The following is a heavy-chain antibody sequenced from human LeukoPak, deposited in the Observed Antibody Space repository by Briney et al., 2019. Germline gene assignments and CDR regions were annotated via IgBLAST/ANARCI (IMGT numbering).Heavy chain of an antibody. V-gene: IGHV3-21*01. Sequence: GGSLRLSCAASGFTVNSNEMSWVRQAPGKGLDRGGNTYYADSVKGRFTISRDNAKNSLYLQMNSLRAEDTAVYYCARGRIEGFYWGQGTLVTVSS. J-gene: IGHJ4*02. CDR1: GFTVNSNE. D-gene: IGHD2-15*01. CDR2: RGGNT. CDR3: ARGRIEGFY.